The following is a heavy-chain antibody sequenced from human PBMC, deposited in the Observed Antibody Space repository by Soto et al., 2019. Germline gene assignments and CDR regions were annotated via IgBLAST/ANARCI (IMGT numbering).Heavy chain of an antibody. CDR1: GFTFINAW. V-gene: IGHV3-15*01. D-gene: IGHD3-16*01. Sequence: PWGSLRLSCAASGFTFINAWISCVRQAPVKGLEWVGRIKSKTDGGTTDYAAPVKGRFTISRDDSKNTLYLQMNSLKTEDTAVYYCISIMITFGGVDAFDIWGQGTMVTVSS. CDR3: ISIMITFGGVDAFDI. J-gene: IGHJ3*02. CDR2: IKSKTDGGTT.